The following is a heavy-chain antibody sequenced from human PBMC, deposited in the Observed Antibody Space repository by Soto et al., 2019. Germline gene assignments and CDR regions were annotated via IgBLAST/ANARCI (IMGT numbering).Heavy chain of an antibody. CDR1: GFTFSSYS. CDR2: ISSSSSYI. V-gene: IGHV3-21*01. J-gene: IGHJ6*03. D-gene: IGHD6-6*01. CDR3: ASRPPTKYSSSNYYYMDV. Sequence: PGGSLRLSCAASGFTFSSYSMNWVRQAPGKGLEWVSSISSSSSYIYYADSVMGRFTISRDNAKNSLYLQMNSLRAEDTAVYYCASRPPTKYSSSNYYYMDVWGKGTTVTVSS.